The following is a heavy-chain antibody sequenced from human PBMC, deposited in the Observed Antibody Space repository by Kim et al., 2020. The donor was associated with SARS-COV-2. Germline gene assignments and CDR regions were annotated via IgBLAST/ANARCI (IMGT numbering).Heavy chain of an antibody. CDR1: GFTFSSYS. D-gene: IGHD3-10*01. Sequence: GGSLRLSCAASGFTFSSYSMNWVRQAPGKGLEWVSSISSSSSYIYYADSVKGRFTISRDNAKNSLYLQMNSLRAEDTAVYYCARRGLTMVRGVSMGPFYFDYWGQGTLVTVSS. J-gene: IGHJ4*02. CDR2: ISSSSSYI. V-gene: IGHV3-21*01. CDR3: ARRGLTMVRGVSMGPFYFDY.